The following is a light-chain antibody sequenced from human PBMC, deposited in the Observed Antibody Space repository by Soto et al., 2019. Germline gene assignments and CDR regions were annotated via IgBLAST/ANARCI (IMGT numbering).Light chain of an antibody. Sequence: DIQLTQSPSSLSASVGDRVTISCRASQGISNYLVWYQQKPGKVPKLLIYAASTLQSGIPSRFSGSGSGTDFTLTISSLQPEDVAAYYCQKYNNGPFTFGRGTKVDI. CDR3: QKYNNGPFT. J-gene: IGKJ3*01. CDR1: QGISNY. CDR2: AAS. V-gene: IGKV1-27*01.